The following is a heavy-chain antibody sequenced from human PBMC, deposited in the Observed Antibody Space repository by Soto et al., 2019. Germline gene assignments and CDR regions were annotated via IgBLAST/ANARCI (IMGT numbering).Heavy chain of an antibody. D-gene: IGHD3-22*01. CDR2: IYYSGST. CDR1: GGSISSYY. V-gene: IGHV4-59*01. J-gene: IGHJ4*02. CDR3: ARAIRIYDSSGYFFDY. Sequence: SETLSLTCTVSGGSISSYYWSWIRQPPGKGLEWIGYIYYSGSTNYDPSLKSRVTISVDTSKNQFSLKLSSVTAADTAVYYCARAIRIYDSSGYFFDYWGQGTLVTVSS.